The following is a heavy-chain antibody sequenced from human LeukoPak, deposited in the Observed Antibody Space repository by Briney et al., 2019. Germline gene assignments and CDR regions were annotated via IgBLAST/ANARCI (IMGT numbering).Heavy chain of an antibody. J-gene: IGHJ4*02. V-gene: IGHV4-34*01. CDR1: GGSISSYY. CDR2: INHSGST. CDR3: ARDRIAVAATETSFDY. Sequence: SETLSLTCTVSGGSISSYYWSWIRQPPGKGLEWIGEINHSGSTNYNPSLKSRVTISVDTSKNQFSLKLSSVTAADTAMYYCARDRIAVAATETSFDYWGQGTLVTVSS. D-gene: IGHD6-19*01.